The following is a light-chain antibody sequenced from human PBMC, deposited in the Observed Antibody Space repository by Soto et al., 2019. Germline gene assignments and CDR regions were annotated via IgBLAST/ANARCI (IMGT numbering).Light chain of an antibody. V-gene: IGKV3-11*01. J-gene: IGKJ3*01. Sequence: AFPQTPATPSLSTGERATLYCRASRSVSSCLALYQQKPGCAPRLLIYDASNRATGILARFSGSGSGTDFTLTISSLEPEDFAVYYGQQRSNRPPTFGPGTKVDIK. CDR3: QQRSNRPPT. CDR2: DAS. CDR1: RSVSSC.